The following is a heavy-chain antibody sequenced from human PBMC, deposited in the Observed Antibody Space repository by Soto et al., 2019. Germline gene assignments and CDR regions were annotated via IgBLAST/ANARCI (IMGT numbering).Heavy chain of an antibody. D-gene: IGHD1-20*01. Sequence: GGSLRLSCEASGFTLRSYAMTWIRQAPGKGLEWVSLISANDVGTYYAESVKTRFTISTDQSRNTVYLQMDSLRADDTAIYYCAKAKNDYNWDNRPPFDYWGQRTLATVSS. CDR2: ISANDVGT. CDR3: AKAKNDYNWDNRPPFDY. J-gene: IGHJ4*02. V-gene: IGHV3-23*01. CDR1: GFTLRSYA.